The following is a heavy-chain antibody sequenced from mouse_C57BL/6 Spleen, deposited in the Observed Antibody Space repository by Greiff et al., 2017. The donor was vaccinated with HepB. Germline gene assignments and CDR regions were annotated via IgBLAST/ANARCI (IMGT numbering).Heavy chain of an antibody. CDR1: GYTFTDYE. D-gene: IGHD1-2*01. CDR3: TKVRPLDV. J-gene: IGHJ1*03. Sequence: VQRVESGAELVRPGASVTLSCKASGYTFTDYEMHWVKQTPVHGLEWIGAIDPETGGTAYNQKFKGKAILTADKSSSTAYMELRSLTSEDSAVYYCTKVRPLDVWGTGTTVTVSS. CDR2: IDPETGGT. V-gene: IGHV1-15*01.